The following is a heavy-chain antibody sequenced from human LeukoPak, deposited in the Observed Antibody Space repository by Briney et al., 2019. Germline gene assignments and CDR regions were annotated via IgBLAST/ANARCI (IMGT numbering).Heavy chain of an antibody. J-gene: IGHJ4*02. D-gene: IGHD5-24*01. Sequence: PGGSLRLSRAASGFTFSSYGMHWVRQAPGKGLEWVAVISYDGSNKYYADSVKGRFTISRDNSKNTLYLQMNSLRAEDTAVYYCAKAGWLQLESYFDYWGQGTLVTVSS. CDR3: AKAGWLQLESYFDY. CDR1: GFTFSSYG. V-gene: IGHV3-30*18. CDR2: ISYDGSNK.